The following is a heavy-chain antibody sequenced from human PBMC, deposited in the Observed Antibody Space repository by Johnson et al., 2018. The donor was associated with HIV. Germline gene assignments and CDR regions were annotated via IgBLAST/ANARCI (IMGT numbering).Heavy chain of an antibody. CDR3: AKIGQWRERLDAFDV. D-gene: IGHD6-19*01. CDR2: SNSDGSST. V-gene: IGHV3-74*01. Sequence: VQLVESGGGLVQPGGSLRLSCAASGFIFSRSWMHWVRQVPGKGLVWVSRSNSDGSSTTYADSVKGRFTISRDKAKNTLHLQMNSLRAEDTAGYYCAKIGQWRERLDAFDVWGQGTMVTVSS. CDR1: GFIFSRSW. J-gene: IGHJ3*01.